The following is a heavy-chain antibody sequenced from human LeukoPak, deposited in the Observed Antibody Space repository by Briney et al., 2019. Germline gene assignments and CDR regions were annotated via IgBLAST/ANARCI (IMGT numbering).Heavy chain of an antibody. CDR1: GGTFSSYA. D-gene: IGHD5-18*01. J-gene: IGHJ5*02. Sequence: GASVKVSCKASGGTFSSYAISWVRQAPGQGLEWMGWINPNSGGTNYAQKFQGRVTMTRDTSISTAYMELSRLRSDDTAVYYCARDYSNGPTGLFDPWGQGTLVTVSS. CDR2: INPNSGGT. V-gene: IGHV1-2*02. CDR3: ARDYSNGPTGLFDP.